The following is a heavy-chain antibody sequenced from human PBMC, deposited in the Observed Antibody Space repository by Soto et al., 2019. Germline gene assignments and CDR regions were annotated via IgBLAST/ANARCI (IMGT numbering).Heavy chain of an antibody. CDR2: IIPIFGTA. Sequence: SVKVSCKASGGTFSSYAIIWVRQAPGQGLEWMGGIIPIFGTANYAQKFQGRVTITADESTSTAYMELSSLRSEDTAVYYCARDGYYDSSGYSSRFDPWGQGTLVTVSS. V-gene: IGHV1-69*13. CDR1: GGTFSSYA. CDR3: ARDGYYDSSGYSSRFDP. D-gene: IGHD3-22*01. J-gene: IGHJ5*02.